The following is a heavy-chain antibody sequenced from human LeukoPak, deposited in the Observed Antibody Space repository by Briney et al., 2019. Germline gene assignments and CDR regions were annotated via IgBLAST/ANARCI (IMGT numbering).Heavy chain of an antibody. CDR2: IYYSGST. CDR1: GGSISSYY. D-gene: IGHD6-13*01. V-gene: IGHV4-59*12. CDR3: ARDSGSSRALDGKFDY. J-gene: IGHJ4*02. Sequence: SETLSLTCTVSGGSISSYYWSWIRQPPGKGLEWIGYIYYSGSTNYNPSLKSRVTISVDTSKNQFSLKLSSVTAADTAVYYCARDSGSSRALDGKFDYWGQGTLVTVSS.